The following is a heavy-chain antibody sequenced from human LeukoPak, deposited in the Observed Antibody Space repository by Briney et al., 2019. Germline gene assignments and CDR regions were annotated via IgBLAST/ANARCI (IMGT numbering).Heavy chain of an antibody. Sequence: GGSLRLSCAASGFTFSSYGMHWVRQAPGKGLEWVAVISYDGSNKYYADSVKGRFTISRDNSKNTLYLQMNSLRAEDTAVYYCAKDRLTISYYFDYWGQGTLVTVSS. CDR1: GFTFSSYG. J-gene: IGHJ4*02. CDR3: AKDRLTISYYFDY. CDR2: ISYDGSNK. D-gene: IGHD3-9*01. V-gene: IGHV3-30*18.